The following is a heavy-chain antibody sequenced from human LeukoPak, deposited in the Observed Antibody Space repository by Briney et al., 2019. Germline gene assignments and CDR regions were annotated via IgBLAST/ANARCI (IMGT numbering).Heavy chain of an antibody. D-gene: IGHD2-2*01. J-gene: IGHJ6*02. Sequence: ASVKVSCKASGYTFTSYDINWVRQATGQGLEWMGWINPNSGNTGYAQKFQGRVTMTRNTSISTAYMELSSLRSEDTAVYYCARVSGYCSSTSCEHYYYYGMDVWGQGTTVTVSS. CDR1: GYTFTSYD. CDR2: INPNSGNT. V-gene: IGHV1-8*01. CDR3: ARVSGYCSSTSCEHYYYYGMDV.